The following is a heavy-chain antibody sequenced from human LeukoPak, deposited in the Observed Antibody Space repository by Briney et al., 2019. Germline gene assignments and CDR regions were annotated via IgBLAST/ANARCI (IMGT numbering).Heavy chain of an antibody. CDR2: ISYDGSNK. J-gene: IGHJ6*02. Sequence: GGSLRLSCAASGFTFSSYAMHWVRQAPGKGLEWVAVISYDGSNKYYADSVKGRFTISRDNSKNTLYLQMNSLRAEDTAVYYCARDLWFGEEHPYYYYGMDVWGQGTTVTVSS. CDR1: GFTFSSYA. D-gene: IGHD3-10*01. CDR3: ARDLWFGEEHPYYYYGMDV. V-gene: IGHV3-30*04.